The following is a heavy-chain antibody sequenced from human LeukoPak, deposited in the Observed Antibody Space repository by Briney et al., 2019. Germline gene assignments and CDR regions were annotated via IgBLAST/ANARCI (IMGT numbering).Heavy chain of an antibody. Sequence: QPGGSLRLSCAASGFIFSKYWMTWGRQAPGKGLEWVANIKQDGSEKYYVDSVKGRFTISRDNAKNTLYLQMNSLRAEDTAISYCARDGGGCSSTSCYDRLDYWGQGTLVTVSS. V-gene: IGHV3-7*04. CDR1: GFIFSKYW. CDR3: ARDGGGCSSTSCYDRLDY. D-gene: IGHD2-2*01. J-gene: IGHJ4*02. CDR2: IKQDGSEK.